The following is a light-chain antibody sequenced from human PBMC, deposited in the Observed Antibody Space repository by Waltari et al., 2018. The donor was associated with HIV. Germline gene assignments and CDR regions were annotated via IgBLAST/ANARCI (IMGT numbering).Light chain of an antibody. CDR1: QNILYSPNNKNY. V-gene: IGKV4-1*01. CDR3: QQYYNTPYT. CDR2: WAS. J-gene: IGKJ2*01. Sequence: DIVMTQSPDSLAVSLGERATINCKSSQNILYSPNNKNYLAWYQQKPGQPPKLLIHWASTRESGVPDRVSGSGSGTDFTLTISSLRAEDVGVYYCQQYYNTPYTFGPGTKLEIK.